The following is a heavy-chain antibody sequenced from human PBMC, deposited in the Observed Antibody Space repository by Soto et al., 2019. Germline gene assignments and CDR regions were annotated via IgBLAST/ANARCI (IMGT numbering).Heavy chain of an antibody. CDR3: ARSWRDDSSGYYYGLWDAFDI. D-gene: IGHD3-22*01. J-gene: IGHJ3*02. Sequence: PVESLKIACKGSGYIFTSYWICCFREMPVKVLEWMGIIYPGDSDTRYSPSFQGQVTISADKSISTVYLQWSSLKASDTAMYYCARSWRDDSSGYYYGLWDAFDIWGQGTMVTVSS. CDR1: GYIFTSYW. CDR2: IYPGDSDT. V-gene: IGHV5-51*01.